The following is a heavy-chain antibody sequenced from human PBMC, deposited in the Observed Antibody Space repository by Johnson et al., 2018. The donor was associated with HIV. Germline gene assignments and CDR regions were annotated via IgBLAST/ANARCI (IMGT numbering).Heavy chain of an antibody. Sequence: VQLVESGGGLVQPGRSLRLSCAASGFTFSDHWMQWVRQAPGKGLVWVSRINGDGSRLTYADSVKGRFTISRDNSKNTLYLQMNSLRAEDTAVYYCAKGDKMATITSRYDAFDLWGQGTMVIVSS. CDR1: GFTFSDHW. V-gene: IGHV3/OR16-13*01. D-gene: IGHD5-24*01. CDR3: AKGDKMATITSRYDAFDL. CDR2: INGDGSRL. J-gene: IGHJ3*01.